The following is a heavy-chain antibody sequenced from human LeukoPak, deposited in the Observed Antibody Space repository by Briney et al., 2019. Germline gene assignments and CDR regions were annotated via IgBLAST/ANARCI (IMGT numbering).Heavy chain of an antibody. CDR3: ARQNLRGYCSSTSCYTNYFDY. D-gene: IGHD2-2*02. CDR2: INHSGST. Sequence: SETLSLTCAVYGGSFSGYYWSWIRQHPGKGLEWIGEINHSGSTNYNPPLNSRVTISVDTSKNQFSLKLSSVTAADAAVYYCARQNLRGYCSSTSCYTNYFDYWGQGTLVTVSS. J-gene: IGHJ4*02. V-gene: IGHV4-34*01. CDR1: GGSFSGYY.